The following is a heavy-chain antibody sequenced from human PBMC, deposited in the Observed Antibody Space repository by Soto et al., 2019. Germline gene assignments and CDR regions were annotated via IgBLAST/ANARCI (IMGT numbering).Heavy chain of an antibody. V-gene: IGHV3-30-3*01. J-gene: IGHJ5*02. CDR1: GFTFSSYA. Sequence: QVQLVESGGGVVQPGRSLRLSCAASGFTFSSYAMHWVRQAPGKGLEWVAVISYDGSNKYYADSVKGRFTISRDKYKNTLYLQMNCLRAEDTAVYYCATTKGGCYCSVPMGWFDRWGQGTLVTVSS. CDR3: ATTKGGCYCSVPMGWFDR. CDR2: ISYDGSNK. D-gene: IGHD3-10*01.